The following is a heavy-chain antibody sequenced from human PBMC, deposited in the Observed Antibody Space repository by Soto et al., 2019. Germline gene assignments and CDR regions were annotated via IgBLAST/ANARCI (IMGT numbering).Heavy chain of an antibody. CDR1: GGSFSGYY. Sequence: QVQLQQWGAGLLKPSETLSLTCAVYGGSFSGYYWIWIRQPPGKGLEWIGEINHSGSTNYNPSLKSRVTISVDTSKNQFSLKLSSVTAADTAVYYCARSRITGAGDYWGQGTLVTVSS. V-gene: IGHV4-34*01. CDR2: INHSGST. J-gene: IGHJ4*02. CDR3: ARSRITGAGDY. D-gene: IGHD6-13*01.